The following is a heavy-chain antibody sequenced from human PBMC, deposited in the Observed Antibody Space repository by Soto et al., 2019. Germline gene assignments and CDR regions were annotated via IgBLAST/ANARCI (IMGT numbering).Heavy chain of an antibody. CDR2: IYYSGST. D-gene: IGHD3-22*01. J-gene: IGHJ4*02. Sequence: PSETLSLTCTVSGGSISSGDYYWSWIRQPPGKGLEWIGYIYYSGSTYYNPSLKSRVTISVDTSKNQFSLKLISVTAADTAVYYCARADYYDSSGPLFDYWGQGTLVTVSS. CDR1: GGSISSGDYY. V-gene: IGHV4-30-4*01. CDR3: ARADYYDSSGPLFDY.